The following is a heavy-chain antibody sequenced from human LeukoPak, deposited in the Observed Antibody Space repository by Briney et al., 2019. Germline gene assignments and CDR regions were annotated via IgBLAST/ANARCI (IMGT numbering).Heavy chain of an antibody. CDR3: ARAWDFPQPFDY. J-gene: IGHJ4*02. V-gene: IGHV3-30-3*01. D-gene: IGHD1-26*01. Sequence: GGSLRLSCAASGFTFSSYAMRWVRQAPGKGLEWVAVISYDGSNKYYADSVKGRFTISRDNSKNTLYLQMNSLRAEDTAVYYCARAWDFPQPFDYWGQGTLVTVSS. CDR2: ISYDGSNK. CDR1: GFTFSSYA.